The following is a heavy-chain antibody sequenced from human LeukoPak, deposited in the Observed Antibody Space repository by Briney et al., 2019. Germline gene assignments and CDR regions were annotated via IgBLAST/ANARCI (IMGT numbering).Heavy chain of an antibody. J-gene: IGHJ4*02. Sequence: RTGGSLRLSCAASGFTFSSYSMNWVRQAPGKGLEWVSSISSSSSYIYYADSVKGRFTISRDNSKNTVFLEMNRLTAADTAVYYCAKGAGWYGQKESDYWGQGTLVTVSS. CDR3: AKGAGWYGQKESDY. CDR1: GFTFSSYS. D-gene: IGHD2-15*01. CDR2: ISSSSSYI. V-gene: IGHV3-21*04.